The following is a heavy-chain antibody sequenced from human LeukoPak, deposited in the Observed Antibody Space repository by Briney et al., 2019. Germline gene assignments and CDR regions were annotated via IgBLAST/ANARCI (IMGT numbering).Heavy chain of an antibody. J-gene: IGHJ6*04. CDR1: GGSFSGYY. V-gene: IGHV4-34*01. CDR2: INHSGST. Sequence: PSETLSLTCAVYGGSFSGYYWSWIRQPPGKGLEWIGEINHSGSTKYNPSLKSRVTISVDTSKNQFSMKLSSVTAADTAVYYCARGSFVRGVIIDDYYYYYGMDVWGKGTTVTVSS. D-gene: IGHD3-10*02. CDR3: ARGSFVRGVIIDDYYYYYGMDV.